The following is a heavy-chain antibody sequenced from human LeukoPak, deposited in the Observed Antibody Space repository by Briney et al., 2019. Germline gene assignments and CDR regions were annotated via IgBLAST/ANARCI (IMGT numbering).Heavy chain of an antibody. D-gene: IGHD3-22*01. V-gene: IGHV3-30*03. CDR3: ARETYYSAFDI. CDR2: ILYDGSKK. J-gene: IGHJ3*02. Sequence: PGGSLRLSCAASGFTFTNYNMHWVRQTPGKGLQWVAAILYDGSKKYYADSVKGRFTISRDNSKNTLYLQMNSLRAEDTAVYYCARETYYSAFDIWGQGTMVTVSS. CDR1: GFTFTNYN.